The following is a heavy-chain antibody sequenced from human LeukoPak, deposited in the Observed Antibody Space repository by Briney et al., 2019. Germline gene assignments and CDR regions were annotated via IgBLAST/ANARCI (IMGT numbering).Heavy chain of an antibody. CDR2: ISRTTNYT. CDR1: GFTFSSYY. D-gene: IGHD2-8*01. Sequence: GGSLRLSCAASGFTFSSYYMNWVRQAPGKGLEWVSSISRTTNYTYYTDSVKGRFTISRDNAKNSLYLQMNSLRAEDTAVYYCAREEGYCTNGVCCYWFDPWGQGTLVTVSS. J-gene: IGHJ5*02. V-gene: IGHV3-21*04. CDR3: AREEGYCTNGVCCYWFDP.